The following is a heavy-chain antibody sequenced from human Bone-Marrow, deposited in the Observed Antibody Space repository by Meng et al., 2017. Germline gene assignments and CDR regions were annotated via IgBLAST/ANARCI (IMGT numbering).Heavy chain of an antibody. CDR1: GYTFPDYW. J-gene: IGHJ6*02. V-gene: IGHV1-2*06. D-gene: IGHD6-13*01. CDR2: INPKSGDT. Sequence: SVKVSCKASGYTFPDYWLHWVRRAPGQGLEWMGQINPKSGDTHYAQRFQGRVTMTGDTSISTAYMELSGLRAEDTAVYYCARDRLNSSSWYYYYYGMDVWGQGTTVTVSS. CDR3: ARDRLNSSSWYYYYYGMDV.